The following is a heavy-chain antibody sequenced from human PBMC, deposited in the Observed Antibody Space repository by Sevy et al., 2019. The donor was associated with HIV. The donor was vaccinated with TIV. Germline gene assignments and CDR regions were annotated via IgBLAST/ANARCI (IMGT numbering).Heavy chain of an antibody. CDR1: GFTFGDFA. V-gene: IGHV3-49*03. J-gene: IGHJ6*02. CDR2: IRSKDYGGTT. CDR3: TRSEGGGNILASYYYYDMDV. D-gene: IGHD2-21*01. Sequence: GGSLRLSCTTSGFTFGDFAMSWFRQAPGKGLEWVGFIRSKDYGGTTEYAASVKGRFTISRDDSKNIAYMQMNSLKTEDTAVYFCTRSEGGGNILASYYYYDMDVWGQGTTVTVSS.